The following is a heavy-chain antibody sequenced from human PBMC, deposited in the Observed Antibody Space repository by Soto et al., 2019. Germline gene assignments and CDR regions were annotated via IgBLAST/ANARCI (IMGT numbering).Heavy chain of an antibody. D-gene: IGHD5-12*01. CDR2: IIPIFGTA. J-gene: IGHJ6*02. CDR3: ARSGQNYGMDV. Sequence: ASVKGSCKASGGTFSSYAISWVRQAPGQGLEWMGGIIPIFGTANYAQKFQGRVTITADESTSTAYMVLSSLRSEDTAVYYCARSGQNYGMDVWGQGTTVTVSS. CDR1: GGTFSSYA. V-gene: IGHV1-69*01.